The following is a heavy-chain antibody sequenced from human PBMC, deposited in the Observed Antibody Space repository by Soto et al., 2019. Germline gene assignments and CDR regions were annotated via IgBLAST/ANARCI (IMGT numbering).Heavy chain of an antibody. CDR3: ATRRDGYNYYYYGMDV. D-gene: IGHD5-12*01. CDR1: GYTLTELS. V-gene: IGHV1-24*01. Sequence: ASVKVSCKVSGYTLTELSMHWVRQAPGKGLEWMGGFDPEDGETIYAQKFQGRVTMTEDTSTDTAYMELSSLRSEDTAVYYCATRRDGYNYYYYGMDVWGQGTMVTVFS. J-gene: IGHJ6*02. CDR2: FDPEDGET.